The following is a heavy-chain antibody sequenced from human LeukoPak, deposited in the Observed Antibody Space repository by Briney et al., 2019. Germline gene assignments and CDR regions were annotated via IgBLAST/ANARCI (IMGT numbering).Heavy chain of an antibody. CDR3: ARDLFPSGTEPSGY. Sequence: PGGSLRLSCAASGFTFSSYSMNWVRQAPGKGLEWVSSISSSSSYIYYADSVKGRFTISRDNAKNSLYLQMNSLRAEDTAVYYCARDLFPSGTEPSGYWGQGTLVTVSS. D-gene: IGHD1-14*01. J-gene: IGHJ4*02. CDR2: ISSSSSYI. V-gene: IGHV3-21*01. CDR1: GFTFSSYS.